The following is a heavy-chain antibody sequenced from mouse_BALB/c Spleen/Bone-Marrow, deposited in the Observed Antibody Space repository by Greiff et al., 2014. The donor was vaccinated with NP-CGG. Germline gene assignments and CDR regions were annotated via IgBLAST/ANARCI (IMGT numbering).Heavy chain of an antibody. CDR3: TRKYGPLYYFDY. V-gene: IGHV1-69*02. Sequence: QVQLKESGAELVRPGASVKLSCKASGYTFTSYWINWVKQRPGQGLEWIGNIYPSDSYTNYNQKFKDKATLTVDKSSSTAYMQLSSPTSEDSAVYYCTRKYGPLYYFDYWSQGTTLTVSS. CDR1: GYTFTSYW. J-gene: IGHJ2*01. CDR2: IYPSDSYT. D-gene: IGHD2-10*02.